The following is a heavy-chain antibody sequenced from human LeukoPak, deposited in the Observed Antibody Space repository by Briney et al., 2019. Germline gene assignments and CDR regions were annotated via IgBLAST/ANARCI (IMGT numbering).Heavy chain of an antibody. D-gene: IGHD2-21*02. CDR2: ISGSGDNT. Sequence: AGGPLGLSCAASGFTFSSYAMSWVRQAPGKGLEWVSGISGSGDNTYYADSVKGRFTISRDKSKNTLYLQMNSLRVEDTAVYYCAKDGRYCGGDCYRNAEYFQHWGQGTLVTVSS. V-gene: IGHV3-23*01. CDR3: AKDGRYCGGDCYRNAEYFQH. CDR1: GFTFSSYA. J-gene: IGHJ1*01.